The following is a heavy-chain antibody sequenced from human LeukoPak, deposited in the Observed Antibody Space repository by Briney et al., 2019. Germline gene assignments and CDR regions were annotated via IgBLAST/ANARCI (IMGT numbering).Heavy chain of an antibody. CDR3: ARGWRIDDFWSGYYTPPNLFDP. V-gene: IGHV1-8*01. CDR2: MNPNSGNT. J-gene: IGHJ5*02. CDR1: GYTFTSYD. D-gene: IGHD3-3*01. Sequence: ASVKVSCKASGYTFTSYDINWVRQATGQGLEWMGWMNPNSGNTGYAQKFRGRVTMTRNTSISTAYMELSSLRSEDTAVYYCARGWRIDDFWSGYYTPPNLFDPWGQGTLVTVSS.